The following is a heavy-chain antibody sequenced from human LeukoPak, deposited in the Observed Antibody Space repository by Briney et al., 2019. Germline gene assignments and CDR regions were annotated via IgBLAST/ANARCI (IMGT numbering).Heavy chain of an antibody. CDR1: GFTFSDFG. D-gene: IGHD1-26*01. Sequence: GGSLRLSCEASGFTFSDFGLHWGRQAPGKGLEWVAFIRSEENKIYYLASVRGRFTISRDNSKNTLFLQMSSLRHEDTAVYYCARGAGTYYGTDTFDLWGQGTMVTVSS. J-gene: IGHJ3*01. CDR2: IRSEENKI. CDR3: ARGAGTYYGTDTFDL. V-gene: IGHV3-30*02.